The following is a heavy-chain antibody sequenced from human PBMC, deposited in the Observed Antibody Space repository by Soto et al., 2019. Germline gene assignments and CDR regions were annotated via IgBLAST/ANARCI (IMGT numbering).Heavy chain of an antibody. J-gene: IGHJ4*02. CDR3: AKGRTSGWYEWDY. CDR2: ITKSGDT. CDR1: GFTFNIYA. D-gene: IGHD6-19*01. V-gene: IGHV3-23*01. Sequence: EAQLLESGGDLVQPGGSLRLSCAASGFTFNIYAMSWVRQAPGMGLEWVSSITKSGDTYYADSVRGRFIISRDNSRNTMYLQMNGLRAEDTAVYYCAKGRTSGWYEWDYWGQGDLVIVSS.